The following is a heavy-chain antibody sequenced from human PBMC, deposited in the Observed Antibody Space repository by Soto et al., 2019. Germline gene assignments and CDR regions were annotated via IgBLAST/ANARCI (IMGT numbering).Heavy chain of an antibody. D-gene: IGHD1-26*01. CDR1: GFTFSSYG. CDR2: ISYDGSNK. Sequence: QVQLVESGGGVVKHGRSLRLSCAASGFTFSSYGMHWVRQAPGKGLEWVAVISYDGSNKYYADSVKGRFTISRDNSKNTLYLQMNSLRAEDTAVYYCAKEEAWGAAFDYWGQGTLVTVSS. CDR3: AKEEAWGAAFDY. J-gene: IGHJ4*02. V-gene: IGHV3-30*18.